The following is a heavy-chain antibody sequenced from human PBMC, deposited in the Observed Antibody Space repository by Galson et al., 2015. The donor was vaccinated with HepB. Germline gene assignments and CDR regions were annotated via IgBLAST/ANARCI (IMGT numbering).Heavy chain of an antibody. V-gene: IGHV3-33*01. CDR2: IWYDGSKK. CDR3: ARDGVGDSSGYYSRGLDY. J-gene: IGHJ4*02. CDR1: GFTFTDHA. Sequence: SLRLSCAASGFTFTDHAMHWVRQAPGKGLEWVAVIWYDGSKKYYADSVQGRFTISRDNSKNTLYLQINSLRAEDTAVYYCARDGVGDSSGYYSRGLDYWGQGALVTVSS. D-gene: IGHD3-22*01.